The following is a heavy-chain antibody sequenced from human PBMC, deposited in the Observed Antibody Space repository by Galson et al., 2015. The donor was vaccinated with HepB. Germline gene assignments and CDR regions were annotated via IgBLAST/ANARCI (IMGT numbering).Heavy chain of an antibody. Sequence: SLRLSCAASGFTFSSYGMHWVRQAPGKGLEWVAFIRYDGSNKYYADSVKGRSTISRDNSKNTLYLQMNSLRAEDTAVYYCAKDLRYCSGGSCFPGGNPDYWGQGTLVTVSS. CDR2: IRYDGSNK. V-gene: IGHV3-30*02. J-gene: IGHJ4*02. CDR3: AKDLRYCSGGSCFPGGNPDY. CDR1: GFTFSSYG. D-gene: IGHD2-15*01.